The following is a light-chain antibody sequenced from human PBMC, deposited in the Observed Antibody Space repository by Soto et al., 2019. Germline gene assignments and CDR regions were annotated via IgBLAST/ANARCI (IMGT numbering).Light chain of an antibody. V-gene: IGLV7-43*01. Sequence: QTVATQEPSLTVSPGGTVTLTCASSTGAVTSGYYPNWFQQKPGQAPRALIYSTNNKHAWTPARFSGSLLGGQAALTLSGVQHEDDAECSGLIYYGGAQVFGGGTKLTVL. CDR3: LIYYGGAQV. CDR2: STN. CDR1: TGAVTSGYY. J-gene: IGLJ2*01.